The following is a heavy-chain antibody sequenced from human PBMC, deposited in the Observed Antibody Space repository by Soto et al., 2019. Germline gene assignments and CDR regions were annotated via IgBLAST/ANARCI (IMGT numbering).Heavy chain of an antibody. V-gene: IGHV3-74*01. CDR3: ARPTYYDDNSGLQAY. D-gene: IGHD3-22*01. Sequence: GSLRLSCAASGFTFSSYWMHWVRQAPGKGLVWVSRINSDGSSTSYADSVKGRFTISRDNAKNTLYLQMNSLRAEDTAVYYCARPTYYDDNSGLQAYWGQGTLDTGSS. J-gene: IGHJ4*02. CDR1: GFTFSSYW. CDR2: INSDGSST.